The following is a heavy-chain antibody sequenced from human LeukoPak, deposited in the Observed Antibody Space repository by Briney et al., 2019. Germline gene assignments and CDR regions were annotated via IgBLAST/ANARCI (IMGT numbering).Heavy chain of an antibody. D-gene: IGHD3-16*01. J-gene: IGHJ4*02. CDR1: DGSLSGYW. V-gene: IGHV4-34*01. CDR2: ISHSGST. Sequence: PSETLSLTCAVYDGSLSGYWWSWIRQSPGKGLEWIGEISHSGSTNYNPSFKSRVTLSDDTSNKQVSLKMTSVTAADTAVYFCARGRDYIWGMSGYWGQGTQVIVSS. CDR3: ARGRDYIWGMSGY.